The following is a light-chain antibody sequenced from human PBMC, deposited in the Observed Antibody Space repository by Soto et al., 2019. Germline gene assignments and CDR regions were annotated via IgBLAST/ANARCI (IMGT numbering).Light chain of an antibody. CDR2: DVS. CDR1: SSDVGGYNY. V-gene: IGLV2-14*03. Sequence: SELTSAASVYGSPGEWIRIFKNDTSSDVGGYNYVSWYQHHPGKAPKLIIYDVSNRPSGVSIRFSGSKSDNTASLTISGLQPVDEADYHCNSYTTSNPRQIAVGTGTKVTVL. J-gene: IGLJ1*01. CDR3: NSYTTSNPRQIA.